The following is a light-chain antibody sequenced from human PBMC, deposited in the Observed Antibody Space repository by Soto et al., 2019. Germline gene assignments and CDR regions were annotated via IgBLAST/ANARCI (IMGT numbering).Light chain of an antibody. CDR2: DTS. J-gene: IGLJ3*02. Sequence: QAVVTQEPSLTVSPGGTVTLTCGSSTGAVPFTHYPYWFQQKPGQAPRTLIYDTSNKHSWTPDRFSGSLVGGKAALTLSGAQPEDEAEYYCLLSYNAARPGVFGGGTKVTVL. CDR3: LLSYNAARPGV. V-gene: IGLV7-46*01. CDR1: TGAVPFTHY.